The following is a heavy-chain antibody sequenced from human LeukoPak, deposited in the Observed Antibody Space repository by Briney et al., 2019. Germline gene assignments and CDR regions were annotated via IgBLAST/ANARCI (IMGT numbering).Heavy chain of an antibody. Sequence: WASMKVSCKASGYTFTSYYMHWVRQAPGQGLEWMGIINPSGGSTSYAQKFQGRVTMTRDTSTSTVYMELSSLRSEDTAVYYCARVKSRSYYYDSSGYSHWGQGTLVTVSS. CDR1: GYTFTSYY. J-gene: IGHJ4*02. CDR3: ARVKSRSYYYDSSGYSH. D-gene: IGHD3-22*01. CDR2: INPSGGST. V-gene: IGHV1-46*01.